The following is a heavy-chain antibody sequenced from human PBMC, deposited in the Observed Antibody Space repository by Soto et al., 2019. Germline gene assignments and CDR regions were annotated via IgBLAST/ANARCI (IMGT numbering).Heavy chain of an antibody. CDR2: IFPRDSDT. CDR3: ARLASLLQPIDY. V-gene: IGHV5-51*01. Sequence: GESLKISCQASGYTFTNYWIAWVRHMPGRGLEWMGLIFPRDSDTRYNSSFEGQVTISSDRSLATAYLQWTSLKASDTAIYFCARLASLLQPIDYWGHGTPVTVSS. D-gene: IGHD6-13*01. J-gene: IGHJ4*01. CDR1: GYTFTNYW.